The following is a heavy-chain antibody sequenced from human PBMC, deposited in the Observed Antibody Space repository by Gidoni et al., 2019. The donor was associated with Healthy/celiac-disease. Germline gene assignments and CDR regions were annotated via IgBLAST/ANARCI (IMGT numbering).Heavy chain of an antibody. J-gene: IGHJ4*02. CDR2: ISYDGSNK. CDR1: GFTFSSYG. D-gene: IGHD6-13*01. CDR3: AKAPIAAAESLDY. V-gene: IGHV3-30*18. Sequence: QVQLVASGGGVVQPGRSLRLSCAASGFTFSSYGRHWVRQAPGKGLEWVAVISYDGSNKYYADSVKGRFTISRDNSKNTLYLQMNSLRAEDTAVYYCAKAPIAAAESLDYWGQGTLVTVSS.